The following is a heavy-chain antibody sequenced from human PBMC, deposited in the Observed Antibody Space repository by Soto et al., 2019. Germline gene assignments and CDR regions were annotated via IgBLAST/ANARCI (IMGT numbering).Heavy chain of an antibody. J-gene: IGHJ6*03. Sequence: EVQLLESGGGLVQPGGSLRLSCAASGFTFSSYAMSWVRQAPGKGLEWVSAISGSGGSTNYADSVKGRFTISRDNSKNTLNLQMNSMGAEDTAASFCESEGRREYYYYYMDVWGQGTTVTVSS. CDR3: ESEGRREYYYYYMDV. CDR2: ISGSGGST. V-gene: IGHV3-23*01. CDR1: GFTFSSYA.